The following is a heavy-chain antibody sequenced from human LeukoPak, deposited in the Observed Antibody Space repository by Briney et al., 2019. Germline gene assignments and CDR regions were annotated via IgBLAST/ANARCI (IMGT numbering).Heavy chain of an antibody. D-gene: IGHD3-22*01. CDR2: INPNSGGT. Sequence: GASVKVSCKASGGTFSSYEISWVRQAPGQGLEWMGWINPNSGGTNYAQKFQGRVTMTRDTSVSTAYMELSSLRSEDTAVYYCARDKKGNYYDSSGYFDYWGQGTLVTVSS. CDR3: ARDKKGNYYDSSGYFDY. V-gene: IGHV1-2*02. CDR1: GGTFSSYE. J-gene: IGHJ4*02.